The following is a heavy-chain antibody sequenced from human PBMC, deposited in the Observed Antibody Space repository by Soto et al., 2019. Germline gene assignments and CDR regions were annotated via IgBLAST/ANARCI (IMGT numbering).Heavy chain of an antibody. D-gene: IGHD1-26*01. Sequence: QVLLQESGPGLVKPSQTLSLTCTVSGGSISSGSYHWSWIRQHPGKGLEWIGNIYYSGSSYYNPSLKSRATISIDMSKDQFSLRLGSVTAADTAIYYCARVEGSSYYFRHDCWGRGTLVTVSS. CDR3: ARVEGSSYYFRHDC. CDR1: GGSISSGSYH. J-gene: IGHJ4*02. CDR2: IYYSGSS. V-gene: IGHV4-31*03.